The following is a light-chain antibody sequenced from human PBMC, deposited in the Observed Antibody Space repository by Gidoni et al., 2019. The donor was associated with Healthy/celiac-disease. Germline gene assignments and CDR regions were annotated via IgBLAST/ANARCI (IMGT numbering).Light chain of an antibody. CDR3: QQSYSTPRT. J-gene: IGKJ1*01. Sequence: DIQMTQSPSSLSASVGDRVTITCRASQSISSYVNWYQQKPGKAPKLLIYAASSLQSGVPSRFSGSGSGTDLTLTISSLQPEDFATYYCQQSYSTPRTFGQGTKVEIK. CDR1: QSISSY. CDR2: AAS. V-gene: IGKV1-39*01.